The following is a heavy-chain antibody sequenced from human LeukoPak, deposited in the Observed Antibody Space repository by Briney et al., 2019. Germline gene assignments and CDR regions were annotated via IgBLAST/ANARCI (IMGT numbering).Heavy chain of an antibody. V-gene: IGHV3-21*04. D-gene: IGHD5-24*01. J-gene: IGHJ5*01. CDR2: ISSSSSYI. Sequence: GGSLRLSCAASGFTFSSYSMNWVRQAPGKGLEWVSSISSSSSYIYYADSVKGRFTISRDNAKNSLYLQMNSLRAEDTAVYYCAKDDNWLQFESWGQGTLVTVSS. CDR3: AKDDNWLQFES. CDR1: GFTFSSYS.